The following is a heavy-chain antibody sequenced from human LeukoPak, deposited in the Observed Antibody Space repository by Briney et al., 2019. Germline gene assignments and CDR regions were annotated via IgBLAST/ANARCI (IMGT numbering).Heavy chain of an antibody. CDR3: ARGGHGGNWRGKDHDY. D-gene: IGHD4-23*01. J-gene: IGHJ4*02. V-gene: IGHV4-30-4*01. Sequence: PSETLSLTCTVSGDSISGADYYWSWIRQPPGKGLEWIAYVYYSGSTYYNPSLKSRLTISVDTSKNQFSLKLSSVTAADTAVYYCARGGHGGNWRGKDHDYWGQGTLVTVSS. CDR1: GDSISGADYY. CDR2: VYYSGST.